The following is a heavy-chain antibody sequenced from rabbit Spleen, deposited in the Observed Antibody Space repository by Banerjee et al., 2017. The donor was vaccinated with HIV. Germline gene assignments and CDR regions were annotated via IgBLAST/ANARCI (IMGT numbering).Heavy chain of an antibody. Sequence: QEQVVESGGRLATPGGSLKLSCKASGFDFSTYSMCWVRQAPGKGLEWIACINVATGKPVYATWAKGRFTISRTSSTTVTLRMTSLTAADTATYFCARNERGGGYGYALWGQGTLVTVS. CDR1: GFDFSTYS. CDR3: ARNERGGGYGYAL. D-gene: IGHD6-1*01. J-gene: IGHJ3*01. V-gene: IGHV1S45*01. CDR2: INVATGKP.